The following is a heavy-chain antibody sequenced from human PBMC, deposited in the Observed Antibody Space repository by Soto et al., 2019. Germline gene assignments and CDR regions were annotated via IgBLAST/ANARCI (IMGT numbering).Heavy chain of an antibody. CDR1: GGTFSSYA. CDR3: ARVGEAARIAADAFDI. D-gene: IGHD6-6*01. J-gene: IGHJ3*02. CDR2: IIPIFGTA. V-gene: IGHV1-69*13. Sequence: SVKVSCKASGGTFSSYAISWVRQAPGQGLEWMGGIIPIFGTANYAQKFQGRVTITADESTSTAYMELSSLRSEDTAVYYCARVGEAARIAADAFDIWGQGTMVTVSS.